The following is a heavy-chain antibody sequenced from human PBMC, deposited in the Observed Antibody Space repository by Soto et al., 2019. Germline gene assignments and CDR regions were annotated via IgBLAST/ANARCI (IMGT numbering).Heavy chain of an antibody. CDR1: GGSSRGRSDC. CDR2: IYYSGST. CDR3: ARGPRILYYFDY. Sequence: VSGGSSRGRSDCWSWIRQPPGKGLEWIGYIYYSGSTNYNPSLKSRVTISVDTSKNQFSLKLSSVTAADTAVYYCARGPRILYYFDYWGQGTLVPGSS. J-gene: IGHJ4*02. V-gene: IGHV4-61*01.